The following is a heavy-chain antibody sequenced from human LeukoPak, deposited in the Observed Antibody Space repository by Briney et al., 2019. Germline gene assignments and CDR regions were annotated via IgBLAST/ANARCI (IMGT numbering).Heavy chain of an antibody. CDR2: IYYSGST. CDR1: GGSISSSNW. Sequence: PSETLSLTCAVSGGSISSSNWWSWVRQPPGKGLEWIGYIYYSGSTYYNPSLKSRVTISVDTSKNQFSLKLSSVTAADTAVYYCARTKYSSSSSSAFDIWGQGTMVTVSS. D-gene: IGHD6-13*01. V-gene: IGHV4-4*02. CDR3: ARTKYSSSSSSAFDI. J-gene: IGHJ3*02.